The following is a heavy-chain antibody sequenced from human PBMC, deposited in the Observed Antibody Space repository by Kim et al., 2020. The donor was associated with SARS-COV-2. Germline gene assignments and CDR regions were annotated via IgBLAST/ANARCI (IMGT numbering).Heavy chain of an antibody. CDR2: ISAYNGNT. Sequence: ASVKVSCXAXGYTFTSYGISWVRQAPGQGLEWMGWISAYNGNTNYAQKLQGRVTMTTDTSTSTAYMELRSLRSDDTAVYYCARVPPITMEIDYWGQGTLVTVSS. J-gene: IGHJ4*02. D-gene: IGHD3-10*01. V-gene: IGHV1-18*01. CDR3: ARVPPITMEIDY. CDR1: GYTFTSYG.